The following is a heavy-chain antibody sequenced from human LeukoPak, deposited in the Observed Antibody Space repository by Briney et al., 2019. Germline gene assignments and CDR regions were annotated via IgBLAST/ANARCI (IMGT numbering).Heavy chain of an antibody. CDR2: IYTSGST. D-gene: IGHD6-6*01. CDR3: ARFGTSSSRFFDQ. Sequence: PSETLSLTCTVSGGSISSYYWSWIRQPAGKGLEWIGRIYTSGSTNYNPSLKSRVTIALDTSKNQFSLKLNSVTAADTAVYYCARFGTSSSRFFDQWGQGTLVTVSS. V-gene: IGHV4-4*07. CDR1: GGSISSYY. J-gene: IGHJ4*02.